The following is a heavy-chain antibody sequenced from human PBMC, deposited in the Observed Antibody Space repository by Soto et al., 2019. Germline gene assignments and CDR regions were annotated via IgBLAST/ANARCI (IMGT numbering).Heavy chain of an antibody. CDR2: IFPLTDIP. CDR1: GGTFRNSP. CDR3: ARGPLVALTYRES. V-gene: IGHV1-69*02. J-gene: IGHJ5*02. Sequence: QVQLVQSGTEVKKPGSSVKVSCKASGGTFRNSPIDWVRQAPGQGLEWMGSIFPLTDIPDYAQNFQARLTISADKSTSTAYMELSSLTSDDTAMDFCARGPLVALTYRESWGQGTLVTASS.